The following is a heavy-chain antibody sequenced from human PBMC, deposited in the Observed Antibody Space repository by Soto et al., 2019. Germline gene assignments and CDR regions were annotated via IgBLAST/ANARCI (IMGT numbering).Heavy chain of an antibody. CDR1: GGSINIGGFY. V-gene: IGHV4-31*03. CDR2: IYHTGTA. J-gene: IGHJ3*02. CDR3: ARRRFD. Sequence: SETLSLTCTVSGGSINIGGFYWGWIRQRPGRGLEWIGHIYHTGTAYYNPSLNHRFTISIDTSKNQFSLEVYSVTAADSAVYYCARRRFD.